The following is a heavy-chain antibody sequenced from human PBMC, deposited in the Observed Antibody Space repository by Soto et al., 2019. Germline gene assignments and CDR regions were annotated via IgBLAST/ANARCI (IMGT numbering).Heavy chain of an antibody. Sequence: PGGSLRLSCENSGFSFDYFGMTWVRQAPGKGLEWVSFISSSASYIYYAGSVKGRFTVSRDNAKKSLNLKMNSLRAEDTAVYYCARDGFDVTGTLNWFDPWGQGNLVTVPS. V-gene: IGHV3-21*01. D-gene: IGHD1-20*01. CDR2: ISSSASYI. CDR3: ARDGFDVTGTLNWFDP. J-gene: IGHJ5*02. CDR1: GFSFDYFG.